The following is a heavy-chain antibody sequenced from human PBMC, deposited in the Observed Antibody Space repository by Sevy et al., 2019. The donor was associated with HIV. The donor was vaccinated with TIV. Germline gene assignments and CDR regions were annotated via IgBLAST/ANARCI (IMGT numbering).Heavy chain of an antibody. Sequence: GGSLRLSCAASGFTFDDYGMSWVRQAPGKGLEWVSGISWNGGRIGSADSVKGRFTISKDNAKNSLYLQMNSLRAEDTALYYCATDSGYGSGSYYSFWGKGTLVTVSS. CDR3: ATDSGYGSGSYYSF. CDR2: ISWNGGRI. J-gene: IGHJ4*02. CDR1: GFTFDDYG. V-gene: IGHV3-20*04. D-gene: IGHD3-10*01.